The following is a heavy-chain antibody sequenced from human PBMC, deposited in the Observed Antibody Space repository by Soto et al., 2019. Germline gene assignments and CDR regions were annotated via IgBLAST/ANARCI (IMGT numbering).Heavy chain of an antibody. J-gene: IGHJ3*02. Sequence: SETLSLTCAVYGGSFSGYYWSWIRQPPGKGPEWIGEINHSGSTNYNPSLKSRVTISVDTSKNQFSLKLSSVTAADTAVYYCARRVRGGYYARGVFDIWGQGTMVTVSS. V-gene: IGHV4-34*01. CDR2: INHSGST. CDR3: ARRVRGGYYARGVFDI. D-gene: IGHD2-2*01. CDR1: GGSFSGYY.